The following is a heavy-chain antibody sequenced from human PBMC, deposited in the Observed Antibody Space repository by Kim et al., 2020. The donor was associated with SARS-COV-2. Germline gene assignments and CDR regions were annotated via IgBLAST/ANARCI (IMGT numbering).Heavy chain of an antibody. Sequence: SQTLSLPCAISGDRVSSNSAAWNWIRQSPSRGLEWLGRTYYRSKWYNDYAVSVKSRITINPDTSKNQFSLQLNSVTPEDTAVYYCAREEVIYYGSGSYGSYYGMDVWGQGTTVTVSS. J-gene: IGHJ6*02. D-gene: IGHD3-10*01. CDR1: GDRVSSNSAA. CDR3: AREEVIYYGSGSYGSYYGMDV. V-gene: IGHV6-1*01. CDR2: TYYRSKWYN.